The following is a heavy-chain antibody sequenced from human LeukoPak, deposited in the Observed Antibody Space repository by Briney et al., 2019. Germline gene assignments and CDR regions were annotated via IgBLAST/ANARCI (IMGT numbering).Heavy chain of an antibody. D-gene: IGHD5-18*01. CDR1: GFTFSSYA. Sequence: GGSLRLSCAASGFTFSSYAMSWVRQAPGKGLEWVSAISGSGGSTYYADSVKGRFTISRDNSKNTLYLQMNSLRAEDTAVYYCAKDRETRGYSYEYYFDYWGQGTLVTVSS. J-gene: IGHJ4*02. CDR2: ISGSGGST. V-gene: IGHV3-23*01. CDR3: AKDRETRGYSYEYYFDY.